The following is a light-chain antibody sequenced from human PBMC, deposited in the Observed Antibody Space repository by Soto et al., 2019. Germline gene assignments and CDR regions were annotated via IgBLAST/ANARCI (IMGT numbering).Light chain of an antibody. CDR3: INYYMSPFT. CDR1: QGISNY. Sequence: DIQMTQSPSSLSASVGDRVTITCRASQGISNYLAWYQQEPGKFPKLLIYAASTLQSGVPSRFSGSGSGTDVTLTIRSLQPEDVATSSCINYYMSPFTFGPGTIVDIK. CDR2: AAS. V-gene: IGKV1-27*01. J-gene: IGKJ3*01.